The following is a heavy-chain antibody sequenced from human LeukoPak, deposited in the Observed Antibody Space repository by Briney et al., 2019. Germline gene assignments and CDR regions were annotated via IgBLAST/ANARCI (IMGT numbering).Heavy chain of an antibody. J-gene: IGHJ5*02. V-gene: IGHV4-39*07. D-gene: IGHD2-2*01. CDR2: IYYSGST. CDR3: ARYCSSAFCRWFDP. Sequence: SETLSLTCTVSGGSISSSSYYWGWIRQPPGKGLEWIGSIYYSGSTYYNPSLQNRITLSVDTSKNQFSLNLSSVTAADTAVYYCARYCSSAFCRWFDPWGQGTLVTVSS. CDR1: GGSISSSSYY.